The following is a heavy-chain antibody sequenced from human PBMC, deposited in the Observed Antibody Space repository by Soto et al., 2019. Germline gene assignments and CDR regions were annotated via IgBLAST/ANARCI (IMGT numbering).Heavy chain of an antibody. D-gene: IGHD1-26*01. J-gene: IGHJ5*01. Sequence: QVQLVESGGGVVQPGRSLRLSCATAGFTFSSYGMNWVRQAPGKGLEWVAVIWYDGGNKFYADPVKGRFTISRDNSKNTVSLQMDSLRAEDTAVYYCARDAVVGATKGGNYWFDSWGQGTLVTVSS. CDR1: GFTFSSYG. CDR3: ARDAVVGATKGGNYWFDS. CDR2: IWYDGGNK. V-gene: IGHV3-33*01.